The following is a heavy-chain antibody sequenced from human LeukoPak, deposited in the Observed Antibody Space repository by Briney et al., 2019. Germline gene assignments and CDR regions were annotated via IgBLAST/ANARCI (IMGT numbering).Heavy chain of an antibody. CDR3: ARGKVVAATFLHYCIMDV. Sequence: SETLSLTCTVSGGSVSSSGHYWGWIRQPPGKELEWIGSIHYSGSTYHNPSLKSRITISADTSKNQFSLKLSSVTAADTAVYYCARGKVVAATFLHYCIMDVWGQGTTITVCS. D-gene: IGHD2-15*01. CDR2: IHYSGST. J-gene: IGHJ6*02. V-gene: IGHV4-39*01. CDR1: GGSVSSSGHY.